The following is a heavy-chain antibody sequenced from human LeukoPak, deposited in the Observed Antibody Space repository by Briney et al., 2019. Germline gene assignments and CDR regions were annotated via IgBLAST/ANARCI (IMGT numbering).Heavy chain of an antibody. CDR3: ARVGDSSGYHHDAFDI. D-gene: IGHD3-22*01. Sequence: GASVKVSCKASGYTFTSYDMHWVGQAPGQGMEWRGIINPSGGTTSSAQKFHATVTMTRATSTSTVYMDLSSLRSDHTAVYYCARVGDSSGYHHDAFDIWGQGTMVTVSS. J-gene: IGHJ3*02. CDR1: GYTFTSYD. V-gene: IGHV1-46*01. CDR2: INPSGGTT.